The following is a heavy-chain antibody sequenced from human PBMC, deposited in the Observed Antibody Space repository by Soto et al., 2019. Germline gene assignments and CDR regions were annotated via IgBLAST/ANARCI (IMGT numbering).Heavy chain of an antibody. Sequence: QVQLQESGPGLVKPSETLSLTCTVSGGSVSSGSYYWSWIRQPPGKGLEWIGYIYYSGSTNYNPSLKSRVTISVDTSKNQFSLKLSSVTAADTAVYYCARDAPIIVGASSSANAFDIWGQGTMVTVSS. CDR3: ARDAPIIVGASSSANAFDI. CDR2: IYYSGST. J-gene: IGHJ3*02. CDR1: GGSVSSGSYY. D-gene: IGHD1-26*01. V-gene: IGHV4-61*01.